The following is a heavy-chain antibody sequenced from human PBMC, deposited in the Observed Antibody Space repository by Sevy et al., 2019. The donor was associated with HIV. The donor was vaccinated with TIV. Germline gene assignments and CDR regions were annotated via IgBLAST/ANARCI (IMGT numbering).Heavy chain of an antibody. D-gene: IGHD3-22*01. CDR3: LKGYKYDSSGYAHLNYFEH. J-gene: IGHJ4*02. CDR2: INWNSRRI. Sequence: GGSLRLSCAASGFNFGDYAMHWVRQAPGKGLEWVSSINWNSRRIDYADSVKGRFTISRENAENSLYLQMNSLRIEDKALYYCLKGYKYDSSGYAHLNYFEHWGQGTLVTVSS. CDR1: GFNFGDYA. V-gene: IGHV3-9*01.